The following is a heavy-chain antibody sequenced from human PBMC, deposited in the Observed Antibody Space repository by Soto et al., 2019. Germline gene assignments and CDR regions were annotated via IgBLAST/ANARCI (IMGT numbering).Heavy chain of an antibody. D-gene: IGHD5-12*01. CDR3: ARGGYDLIGSYYYGMDL. CDR1: GYTFSSYC. V-gene: IGHV1-18*01. CDR2: IGAYNGNT. J-gene: IGHJ6*04. Sequence: ASVKVSCKTSGYTFSSYCVSWVRQAPGQGLEWMGWIGAYNGNTNYAQMLQARVTMTTDTSTSTAYMELRSLRSDDTAVYYCARGGYDLIGSYYYGMDLWGKGTTVTVSS.